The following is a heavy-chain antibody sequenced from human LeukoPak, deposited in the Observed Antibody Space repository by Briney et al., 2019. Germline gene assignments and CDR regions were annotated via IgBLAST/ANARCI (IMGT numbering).Heavy chain of an antibody. Sequence: NPSETLSLTCTVSGGSISSSSYYWGWIRQPPGKGLEWIGSIYYSGSTYYNPFLKSRVTISVDTSKNQFSLKLSSVTAADTAVYYCARVVYCGGDCYGWYFDLWGRGTLVTVSS. CDR1: GGSISSSSYY. CDR3: ARVVYCGGDCYGWYFDL. V-gene: IGHV4-39*07. J-gene: IGHJ2*01. CDR2: IYYSGST. D-gene: IGHD2-21*02.